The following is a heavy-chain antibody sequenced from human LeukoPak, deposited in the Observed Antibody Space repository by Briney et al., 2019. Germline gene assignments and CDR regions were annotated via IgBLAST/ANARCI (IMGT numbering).Heavy chain of an antibody. D-gene: IGHD3-3*01. CDR3: ARSAARAFGY. V-gene: IGHV4-34*01. CDR1: GGSFSGYY. CDR2: INHSGST. J-gene: IGHJ4*02. Sequence: SETLSLTCAVYGGSFSGYYWSWIRQPPGKGLEWIGEINHSGSTNYNPSLKSRVTISVDTSKSQFSLKLSSVTAADTAVYYCARSAARAFGYWGEGTMVTVSS.